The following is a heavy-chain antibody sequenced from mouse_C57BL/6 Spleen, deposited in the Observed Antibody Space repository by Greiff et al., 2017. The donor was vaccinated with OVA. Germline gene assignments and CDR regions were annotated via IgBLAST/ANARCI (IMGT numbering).Heavy chain of an antibody. CDR1: GYTFTDYN. D-gene: IGHD3-3*01. J-gene: IGHJ1*03. V-gene: IGHV1-18*01. CDR3: ARRGGTYWYFDV. CDR2: INPNNGGT. Sequence: EVKLVESGPELVKPGASVKIPCKASGYTFTDYNMDWVKQSHGKSLEWIGDINPNNGGTIYNQKFKGKATLTVDKSSSTAYMELRSLTSEDTAVYYCARRGGTYWYFDVWGTGTTVTVSS.